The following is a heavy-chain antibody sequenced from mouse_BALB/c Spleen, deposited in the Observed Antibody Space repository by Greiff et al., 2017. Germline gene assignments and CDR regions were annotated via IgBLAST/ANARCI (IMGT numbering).Heavy chain of an antibody. CDR1: GFTFSSYA. CDR2: ISSGGSYT. CDR3: AREGLYGNYNYYFDY. V-gene: IGHV5-9-4*01. D-gene: IGHD2-10*02. Sequence: EVMLVESGGGLVKPGGSLKLSCAASGFTFSSYAMSWVRQSPEKRLEWVAEISSGGSYTYYPDTVTGRFTISRDNAKNTLYLEMSSLRSEDTAMYYCAREGLYGNYNYYFDYWGQGTTLTVSS. J-gene: IGHJ2*01.